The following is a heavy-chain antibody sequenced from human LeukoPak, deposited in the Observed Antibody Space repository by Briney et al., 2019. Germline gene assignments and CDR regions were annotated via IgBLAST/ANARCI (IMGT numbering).Heavy chain of an antibody. CDR2: IWYDGSNK. J-gene: IGHJ4*02. D-gene: IGHD6-19*01. Sequence: GGSLRLSCAASGFTFSSYGMRWVRQAPGKGLEWVAVIWYDGSNKYYADSVKGRFTISRDNSKNTLYLQMNSLRAEDTAVYYCVPVGYSVAGAIDYWGQGTLVTVSS. V-gene: IGHV3-30*02. CDR1: GFTFSSYG. CDR3: VPVGYSVAGAIDY.